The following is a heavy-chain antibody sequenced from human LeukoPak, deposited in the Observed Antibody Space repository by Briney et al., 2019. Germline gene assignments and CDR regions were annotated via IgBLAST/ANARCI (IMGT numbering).Heavy chain of an antibody. CDR2: ISSSSSTI. D-gene: IGHD6-13*01. J-gene: IGHJ3*02. CDR3: ARDFRQGQQQLVGDAFDI. V-gene: IGHV3-48*04. Sequence: PGGSLRLSCAASGFTFSSYSMNWVRQAPGKGLEWISYISSSSSTIHYADSVKGRFTISRDNANNSLFLQMSSLRVEDTAVYYCARDFRQGQQQLVGDAFDIWGQGTMVTVSS. CDR1: GFTFSSYS.